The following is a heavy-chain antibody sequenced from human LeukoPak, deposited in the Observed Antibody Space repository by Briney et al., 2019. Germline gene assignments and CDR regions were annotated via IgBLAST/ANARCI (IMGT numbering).Heavy chain of an antibody. CDR1: GYTFTSYD. CDR2: MNPNSGNT. D-gene: IGHD3-10*01. J-gene: IGHJ5*02. V-gene: IGHV1-8*02. CDR3: AREGKLLWFGELLEGWFDP. Sequence: GASVKVSCKASGYTFTSYDINWVRQATGQGLEWLGWMNPNSGNTGYAQKFQGRVTMTRDTSISTAYMEPSRLRSDDTAVYYCAREGKLLWFGELLEGWFDPWGQGTLVTVSS.